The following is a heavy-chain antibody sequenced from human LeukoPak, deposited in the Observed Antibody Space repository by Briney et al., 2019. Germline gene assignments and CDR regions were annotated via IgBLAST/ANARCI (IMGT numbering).Heavy chain of an antibody. Sequence: GGSLRLSCAASGFNFRLYSMNWVRQAPGKGLEWVSSISSSSSYIYYADSVKGRFTISRDNAKNLLYLQMNSLRAEDTAVYYCARARGIAANYFDYWGQGTLVTVSS. J-gene: IGHJ4*02. CDR3: ARARGIAANYFDY. D-gene: IGHD6-13*01. V-gene: IGHV3-21*01. CDR2: ISSSSSYI. CDR1: GFNFRLYS.